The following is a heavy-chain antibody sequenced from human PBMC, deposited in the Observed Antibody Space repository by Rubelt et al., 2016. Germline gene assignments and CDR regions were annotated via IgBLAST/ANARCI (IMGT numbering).Heavy chain of an antibody. V-gene: IGHV4-39*07. J-gene: IGHJ6*02. CDR3: ARVFSGWYGMDV. CDR1: GGSISSSSYY. D-gene: IGHD6-19*01. CDR2: MYHSGST. Sequence: QLQLQESGPGLVKPSETLSLTCTVSGGSISSSSYYWGWIRQPPGKGLEWIGNMYHSGSTYYNPSLKSRVAISVDKSKNQFSLKLSSVTAADTAVYYCARVFSGWYGMDVWGQGTTVTVSS.